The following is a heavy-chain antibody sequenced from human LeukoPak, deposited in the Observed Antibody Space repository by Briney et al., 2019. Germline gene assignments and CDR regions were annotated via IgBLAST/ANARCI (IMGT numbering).Heavy chain of an antibody. CDR1: GFTFSSYG. CDR3: ATVRYYKKSSGYYYPSYFDY. CDR2: ISCDGRNK. J-gene: IGHJ4*02. D-gene: IGHD3-22*01. V-gene: IGHV3-30*02. Sequence: GGSLRLSCAASGFTFSSYGMHWVRQAPGKGLEWVAFISCDGRNKYYADSVKGRFTISRDNSKNTLYLQMNSLRAEDTAVYYCATVRYYKKSSGYYYPSYFDYWGQGTLVTVSS.